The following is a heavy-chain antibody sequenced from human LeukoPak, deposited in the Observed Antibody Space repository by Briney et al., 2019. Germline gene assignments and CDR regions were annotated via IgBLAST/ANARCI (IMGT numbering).Heavy chain of an antibody. V-gene: IGHV3-74*01. J-gene: IGHJ4*02. CDR2: INSDGSTT. Sequence: GGSLRLSCAASGFTLNNYWMHWVRQAPGKGLVWVSRINSDGSTTTYADSVKGRFTISRDNAENTLYLQMNGLRAEDTAVYYCARTSRSGAYWRDFDYWGQGTLVTVSS. D-gene: IGHD2-15*01. CDR1: GFTLNNYW. CDR3: ARTSRSGAYWRDFDY.